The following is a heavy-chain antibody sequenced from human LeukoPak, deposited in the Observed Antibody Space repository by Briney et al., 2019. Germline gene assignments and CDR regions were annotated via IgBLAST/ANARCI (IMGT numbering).Heavy chain of an antibody. J-gene: IGHJ4*02. CDR3: ARRVSYSSGSHFDY. Sequence: PGGSLRLSCAASGFTFNNYGMSWVRQAPGRGLEWVSIVSDTSSTYYADSVRGRFTISRDNSKNTLYLQMNSLRAKDSAIYYCARRVSYSSGSHFDYWGLGTLVTVSS. V-gene: IGHV3-23*01. CDR2: VSDTSST. CDR1: GFTFNNYG. D-gene: IGHD3-10*01.